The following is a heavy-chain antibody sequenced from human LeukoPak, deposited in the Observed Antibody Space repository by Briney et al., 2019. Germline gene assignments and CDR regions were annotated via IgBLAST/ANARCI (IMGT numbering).Heavy chain of an antibody. CDR1: GFTFSSYA. CDR2: ISGSGGST. D-gene: IGHD3-22*01. J-gene: IGHJ4*02. V-gene: IGHV3-23*01. CDR3: AKDQHYYDSSGYYPLDY. Sequence: GGSLRLSCAASGFTFSSYAMSWVRQAPGKGLEWVSAISGSGGSTYYADSVKGRFTISRDSSKNTLYLQMNSLRAEDTAVYYCAKDQHYYDSSGYYPLDYWGQGTLVTVSS.